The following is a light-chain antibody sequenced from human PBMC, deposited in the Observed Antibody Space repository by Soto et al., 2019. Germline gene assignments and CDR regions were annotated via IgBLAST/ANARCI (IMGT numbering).Light chain of an antibody. CDR3: QQYGSSP. CDR2: GAS. V-gene: IGKV3-20*01. Sequence: EIVLTQSPGTLSLSPGERATLSCRASQSVSSSYLAWYQQKPGQAPRLLIYGASSRATGIPDRFSGSGSGTDFTLTISRLELEDFAVYYCQQYGSSPFGQGTRLEIK. CDR1: QSVSSSY. J-gene: IGKJ5*01.